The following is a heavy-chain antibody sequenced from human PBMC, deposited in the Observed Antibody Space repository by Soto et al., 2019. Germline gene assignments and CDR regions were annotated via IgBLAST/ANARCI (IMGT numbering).Heavy chain of an antibody. V-gene: IGHV1-46*01. Sequence: ASVKVSCKASGYTFSSYYMHWVRQAPGQGLEWMGIINPSGGSTSYAQKFQGRVTMTRDTSTSTAYMELRSLRSEDTAVYYCARDLFRDISSASGGMDVWGQGTTVTVSS. CDR3: ARDLFRDISSASGGMDV. D-gene: IGHD6-6*01. CDR2: INPSGGST. CDR1: GYTFSSYY. J-gene: IGHJ6*02.